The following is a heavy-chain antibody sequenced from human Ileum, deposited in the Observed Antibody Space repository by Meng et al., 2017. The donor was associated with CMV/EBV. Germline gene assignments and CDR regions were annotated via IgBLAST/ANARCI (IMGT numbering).Heavy chain of an antibody. CDR3: ARVQAWDWFDP. CDR2: IYSSGMI. J-gene: IGHJ5*02. CDR1: VVSLYSFC. Sequence: QEQVVESCQCVVELAETLCLSGSVSVVSLYSFCWGWIRQLGGEGVEWIGRIYSSGMINYNPSLKSRVTVSVDTSKNQFSLKVNSVTAADTAVYYCARVQAWDWFDPWGQGTLVTVSS. V-gene: IGHV4-4*07. D-gene: IGHD3-16*01.